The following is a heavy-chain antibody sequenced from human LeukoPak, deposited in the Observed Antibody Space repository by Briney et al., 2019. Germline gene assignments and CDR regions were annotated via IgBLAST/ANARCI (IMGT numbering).Heavy chain of an antibody. CDR2: IVVGSGNT. Sequence: SVKVSCKASGFTFTSSAMQWVRQARGQRLEWIGWIVVGSGNTNYAQKFQERVTITRDMSTSTAYMELSSLRSEDTAVYYCARDVGEYCSSTNCYASHYWGQGTLVTVSS. J-gene: IGHJ4*02. CDR1: GFTFTSSA. V-gene: IGHV1-58*02. CDR3: ARDVGEYCSSTNCYASHY. D-gene: IGHD2-2*01.